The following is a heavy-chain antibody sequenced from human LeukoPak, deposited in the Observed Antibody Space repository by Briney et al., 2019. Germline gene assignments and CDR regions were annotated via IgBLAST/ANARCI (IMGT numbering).Heavy chain of an antibody. CDR3: AKGTAVWWLLGGGFDY. Sequence: GGSLRLSCAASGFTFSSYGMHWVRQAPGKGLEWVAVISYGGSNKYYADSVKGRFTISRDNSKNTLYLQMNSLRAEDTAVYYCAKGTAVWWLLGGGFDYWGQGTLVTVSS. V-gene: IGHV3-30*18. CDR1: GFTFSSYG. J-gene: IGHJ4*02. CDR2: ISYGGSNK. D-gene: IGHD5-12*01.